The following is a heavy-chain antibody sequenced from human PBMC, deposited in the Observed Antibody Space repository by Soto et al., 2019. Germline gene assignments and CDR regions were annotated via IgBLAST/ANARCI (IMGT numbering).Heavy chain of an antibody. Sequence: EVQLVESGGGLVKPGGSLRLSCAASGFTFSSYSMNWVRQAPGKGLEWVSSISSSSSYIYYADSVKGRFTISRDNAKNSLYLQLNSLRAEDTAVYYCARVLLWFGELYPSLGMDVWGQGTTVTVSS. CDR3: ARVLLWFGELYPSLGMDV. V-gene: IGHV3-21*01. J-gene: IGHJ6*02. CDR1: GFTFSSYS. CDR2: ISSSSSYI. D-gene: IGHD3-10*01.